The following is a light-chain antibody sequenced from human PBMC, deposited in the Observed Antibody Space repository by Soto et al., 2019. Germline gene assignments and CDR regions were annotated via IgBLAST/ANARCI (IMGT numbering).Light chain of an antibody. Sequence: QSALTQPASVSGSPGQSITISCTGTSSDAGSYNYVSWYQQHPGKAPRLMIYASSNRPSGVSHRFSGSRSGNTASLTISGLQAEDEADYFCSSYTSGSTLYVFGGGTKVTVL. V-gene: IGLV2-14*01. CDR2: ASS. CDR3: SSYTSGSTLYV. J-gene: IGLJ1*01. CDR1: SSDAGSYNY.